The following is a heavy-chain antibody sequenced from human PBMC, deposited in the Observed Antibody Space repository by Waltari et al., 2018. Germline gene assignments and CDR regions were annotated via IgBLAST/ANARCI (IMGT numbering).Heavy chain of an antibody. D-gene: IGHD3-3*01. CDR3: ARDFWSGYYDY. V-gene: IGHV4-31*03. CDR2: IYYSGST. Sequence: QVQLQESGPGLVKPSQTLSLPCTVPGGSISSGGFYWSWIRHHPGKGLEWIGYIYYSGSTYYNPSLKSRVTISVDTSKNQFSLKLSSVTAADTAVYYCARDFWSGYYDYWGQGTLVTVSS. CDR1: GGSISSGGFY. J-gene: IGHJ4*02.